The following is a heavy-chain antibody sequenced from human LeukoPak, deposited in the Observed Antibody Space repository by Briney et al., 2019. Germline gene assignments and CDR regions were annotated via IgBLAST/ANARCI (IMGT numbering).Heavy chain of an antibody. J-gene: IGHJ6*02. CDR2: IIPILGIA. D-gene: IGHD4-23*01. Sequence: GASVKVSCKASGGTFSSYTISWVRQAPGQGLEWMGRIIPILGIANYAQKFQGRVTITADKSTSTAYMELSSLRSEDTAVYYCARGPPAVVTPNYYYGMDVWGQGTTVTVSS. V-gene: IGHV1-69*02. CDR1: GGTFSSYT. CDR3: ARGPPAVVTPNYYYGMDV.